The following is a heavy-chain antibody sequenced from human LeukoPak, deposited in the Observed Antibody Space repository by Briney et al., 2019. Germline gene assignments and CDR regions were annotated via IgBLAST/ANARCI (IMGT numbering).Heavy chain of an antibody. CDR3: AKLYYYDSSGYHMHAFDI. J-gene: IGHJ3*02. D-gene: IGHD3-22*01. V-gene: IGHV3-23*01. Sequence: PGGSLRLSCAASGFTFSSYAMSWVRQAPGKGLEWVSAISGSGGSTYYADSAKGRFTISRDNSKNTLYLQMNSLRAEDTAVYYCAKLYYYDSSGYHMHAFDIWGQGTMVTVSS. CDR2: ISGSGGST. CDR1: GFTFSSYA.